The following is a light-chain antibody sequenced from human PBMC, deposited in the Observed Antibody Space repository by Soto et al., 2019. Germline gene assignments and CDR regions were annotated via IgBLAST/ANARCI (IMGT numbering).Light chain of an antibody. CDR3: QQSYNTPLT. V-gene: IGKV1-39*01. Sequence: IEVTQSPSSLAASLGDRVTITCRASQTIGTYVNWYRQKSGAAPELLIYEASTLQSGVPSRFRGCASGTDFTLTIISLHLDDFATYYCQQSYNTPLTFGQGTKVEIK. CDR1: QTIGTY. J-gene: IGKJ1*01. CDR2: EAS.